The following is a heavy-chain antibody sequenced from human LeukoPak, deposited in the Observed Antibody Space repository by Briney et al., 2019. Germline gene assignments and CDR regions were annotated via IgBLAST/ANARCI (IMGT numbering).Heavy chain of an antibody. CDR1: GFTFSNYW. J-gene: IGHJ4*02. Sequence: GGPLSLSGVASGFTFSNYWMNWFRKAPGERPEWVANIKEDGSEKYYVDSVKGRFTISRDNAKSSLYLQMNSLRAEDTAVYYCATGRTKKYWGQGTLVTVSS. D-gene: IGHD2-8*01. CDR2: IKEDGSEK. V-gene: IGHV3-7*01. CDR3: ATGRTKKY.